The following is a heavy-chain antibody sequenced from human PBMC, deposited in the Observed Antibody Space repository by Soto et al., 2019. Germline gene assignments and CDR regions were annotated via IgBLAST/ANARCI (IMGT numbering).Heavy chain of an antibody. CDR1: GYTFISHG. CDR2: ISGKNGNT. J-gene: IGHJ6*02. Sequence: QVQLVQSGVEVKKPGASVKVSCKASGYTFISHGISWVRQAPGQGLEWMGWISGKNGNTNYAQKLQDRVTLTTDTSTSTADMELRSLRSDDTAVYYCARVSSSIVVVPDYGMDGWGQGTTVTVSS. CDR3: ARVSSSIVVVPDYGMDG. D-gene: IGHD2-15*01. V-gene: IGHV1-18*04.